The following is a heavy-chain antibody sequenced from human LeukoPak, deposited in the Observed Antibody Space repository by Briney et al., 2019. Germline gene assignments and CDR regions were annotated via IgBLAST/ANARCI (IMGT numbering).Heavy chain of an antibody. CDR2: IYYSGST. D-gene: IGHD2-2*02. CDR3: ARLICSSTSCYIIDY. V-gene: IGHV4-59*12. J-gene: IGHJ4*02. Sequence: PSETLSLTCTVSGGSISSYYWSWIRQPPGKGLEWIGYIYYSGSTNYNPSLKSRVTISVDTSKNQFSLKLSSVTAADTAVYYCARLICSSTSCYIIDYWGQGTLVTVSS. CDR1: GGSISSYY.